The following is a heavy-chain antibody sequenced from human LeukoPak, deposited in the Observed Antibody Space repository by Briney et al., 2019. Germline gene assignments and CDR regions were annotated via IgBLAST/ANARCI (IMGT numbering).Heavy chain of an antibody. D-gene: IGHD2-15*01. Sequence: GGSLRLSCAGSGFTFSSYWMHWVRQAPGKGLEWVSSISTSSSYINYADSVKGRFTISRDNAKKSLHLQMNSLRAEDTAVYYCVRGRERVAATNNWFDPWGQGTLVTVSS. CDR2: ISTSSSYI. J-gene: IGHJ5*02. CDR3: VRGRERVAATNNWFDP. V-gene: IGHV3-21*01. CDR1: GFTFSSYW.